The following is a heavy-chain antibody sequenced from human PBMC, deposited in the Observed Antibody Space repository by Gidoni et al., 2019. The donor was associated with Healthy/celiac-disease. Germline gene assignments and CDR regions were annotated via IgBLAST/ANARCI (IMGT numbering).Heavy chain of an antibody. CDR2: IYDSGST. CDR1: GGSISSSSYY. J-gene: IGHJ4*02. D-gene: IGHD2-2*01. CDR3: ASPHVVGDLGY. Sequence: QLQLQESGPGLVQPSETLSLTCPVSGGSISSSSYYWGWIRQHPGQGLEWIGSIYDSGSTYYNPSLKSRVTISVDTSKNQFSLKLSAETAADTAVYYCASPHVVGDLGYWGQGTLVTVSS. V-gene: IGHV4-39*01.